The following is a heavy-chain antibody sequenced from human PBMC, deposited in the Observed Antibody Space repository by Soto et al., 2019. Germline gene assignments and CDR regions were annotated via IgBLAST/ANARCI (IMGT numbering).Heavy chain of an antibody. CDR3: ARTTYDIVTGYSNWFDP. CDR2: IYHSGST. J-gene: IGHJ5*02. D-gene: IGHD3-9*01. Sequence: QVQLQESGPGLVKPSGTLSLTCAVSGGSISSSNWWSWGRQPPGKGLEWIGEIYHSGSTNYNPSLKSRVTISVDKSKNQFSLKLSSVTAADTAVYYGARTTYDIVTGYSNWFDPWGQGTLVTVSS. V-gene: IGHV4-4*02. CDR1: GGSISSSNW.